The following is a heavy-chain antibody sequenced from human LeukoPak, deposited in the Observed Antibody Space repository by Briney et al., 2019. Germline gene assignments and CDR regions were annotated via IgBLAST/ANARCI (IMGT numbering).Heavy chain of an antibody. CDR1: GFTFSNSD. CDR2: IGGSGSST. D-gene: IGHD1-14*01. CDR3: AKSRLTPHP. Sequence: AGGSLRLSCAASGFTFSNSDMSWVRQAPGKGLEWVSAIGGSGSSTFYADSVKGRFTVSRDNSKNTLYLQMSSLRAEDTAVYCAKSRLTPHPWGQGTLVTVSS. J-gene: IGHJ5*02. V-gene: IGHV3-23*01.